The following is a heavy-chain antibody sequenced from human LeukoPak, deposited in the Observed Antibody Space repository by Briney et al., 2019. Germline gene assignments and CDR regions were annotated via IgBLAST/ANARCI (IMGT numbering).Heavy chain of an antibody. CDR2: ISSSGSTI. CDR1: GFTFSDYY. CDR3: ARDPNGGENCDFWSGFPVLYYMDV. D-gene: IGHD3-3*01. J-gene: IGHJ6*03. Sequence: GGSLRLSCAASGFTFSDYYMSWIRQAPGKGLEWVSYISSSGSTIYYADSVKGRFTISRDNAKNSLYLQMNSLRAEDTAVYYCARDPNGGENCDFWSGFPVLYYMDVWGKGTTVTVSS. V-gene: IGHV3-11*04.